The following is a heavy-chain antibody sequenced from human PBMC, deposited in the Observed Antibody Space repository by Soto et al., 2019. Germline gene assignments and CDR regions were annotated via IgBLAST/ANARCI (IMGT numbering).Heavy chain of an antibody. J-gene: IGHJ6*02. CDR1: GYTFTSYD. Sequence: ASVKVSCKASGYTFTSYDINWVRQATGQGLAWMGWMNPNSGNTGYAQKFQGRVTMTRNTSISTAYMELSSLRSEDTAVYYCARGGLYYYGSGSYYYYYGMDVWGQGXTVTVPS. V-gene: IGHV1-8*01. CDR3: ARGGLYYYGSGSYYYYYGMDV. D-gene: IGHD3-10*01. CDR2: MNPNSGNT.